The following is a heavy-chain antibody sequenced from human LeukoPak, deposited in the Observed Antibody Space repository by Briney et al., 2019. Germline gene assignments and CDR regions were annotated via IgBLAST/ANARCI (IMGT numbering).Heavy chain of an antibody. Sequence: GGSLRLSCAASGFSFSNYGMNWVRQAPGKGLEWVSGITGHGDTTYYADSVKGRFIISRDNSKNTLYLQMNSLRAEDTAVYYCANDGAYYDSSTDAFDIWGQGTMVTVSS. CDR1: GFSFSNYG. D-gene: IGHD3-22*01. J-gene: IGHJ3*02. CDR2: ITGHGDTT. CDR3: ANDGAYYDSSTDAFDI. V-gene: IGHV3-23*01.